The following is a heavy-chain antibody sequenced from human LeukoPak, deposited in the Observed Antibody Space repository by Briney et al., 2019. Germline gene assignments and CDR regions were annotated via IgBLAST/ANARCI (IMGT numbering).Heavy chain of an antibody. CDR1: GFTFDDYA. CDR3: AKDRYGGNSGLLDY. CDR2: ISWNSGSI. Sequence: GGSLRLSCAASGFTFDDYAMHWVRQAPGEGLEWVSGISWNSGSIGYADSVKGRFTISRDNAKNSLYLQMNSLRAEVMALYYCAKDRYGGNSGLLDYWGQGTLVTVSS. V-gene: IGHV3-9*03. J-gene: IGHJ4*02. D-gene: IGHD4-23*01.